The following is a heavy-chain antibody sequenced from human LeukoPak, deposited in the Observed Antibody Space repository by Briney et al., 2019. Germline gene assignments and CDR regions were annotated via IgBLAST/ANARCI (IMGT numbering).Heavy chain of an antibody. D-gene: IGHD3-3*01. CDR3: ARGPQFLEWSYPIYYYYGMDV. CDR2: MNPNSGNT. CDR1: GYTFTSYD. J-gene: IGHJ6*02. Sequence: ASVKVSCKASGYTFTSYDINWVRQATGQGLEWMGWMNPNSGNTGYAQKFQGRVTMTRNTSISTAYMELSSLRSEDTAVYYCARGPQFLEWSYPIYYYYGMDVWGQGTTVTVSS. V-gene: IGHV1-8*01.